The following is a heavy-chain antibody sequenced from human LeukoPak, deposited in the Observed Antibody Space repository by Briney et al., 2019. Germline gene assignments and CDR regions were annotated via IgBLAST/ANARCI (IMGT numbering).Heavy chain of an antibody. Sequence: PGRSLRLSCAASGFTFSSYAMHWVRQAPGKRLEWVAVISYDGSNKYYADSVKGRFTISRDNSKNTLYLQMNSLRAEDTAVYYCARDPWMVRGSFVDYWGQGTLVTVSS. D-gene: IGHD3-10*01. CDR3: ARDPWMVRGSFVDY. J-gene: IGHJ4*02. V-gene: IGHV3-30-3*01. CDR2: ISYDGSNK. CDR1: GFTFSSYA.